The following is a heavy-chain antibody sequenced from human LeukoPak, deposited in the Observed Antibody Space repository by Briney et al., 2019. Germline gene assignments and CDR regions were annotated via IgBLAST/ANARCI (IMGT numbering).Heavy chain of an antibody. Sequence: GGSLRLSCAASGLTFGSYAMSWVRQAPGKGLEWVGNINEDGSGKSYVDSVKGRFTISRDNAKNSLYLQMNSLRAEDTAVYYCARDGGVGATKAFDIWGQGTMVTVSS. J-gene: IGHJ3*02. CDR3: ARDGGVGATKAFDI. V-gene: IGHV3-7*01. CDR2: INEDGSGK. CDR1: GLTFGSYA. D-gene: IGHD2-15*01.